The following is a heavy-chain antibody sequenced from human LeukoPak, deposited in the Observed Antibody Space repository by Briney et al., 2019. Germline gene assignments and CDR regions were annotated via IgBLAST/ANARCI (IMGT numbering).Heavy chain of an antibody. V-gene: IGHV3-30*18. CDR3: AKNYDSGGYYPDY. CDR1: GFTYSNYW. J-gene: IGHJ4*02. CDR2: ISYDERNK. Sequence: PGGSLRLSCAASGFTYSNYWMHWVRQAPGKGLEWVALISYDERNKYYADSVKGRFTISRDNSKNTLYLQMNSLRAEDTAVYYCAKNYDSGGYYPDYWGQGTLVTVSS. D-gene: IGHD3-22*01.